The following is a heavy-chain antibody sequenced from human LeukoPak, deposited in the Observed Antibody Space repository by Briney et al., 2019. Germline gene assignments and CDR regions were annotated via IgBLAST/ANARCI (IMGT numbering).Heavy chain of an antibody. Sequence: ASVKVSCKASGYTFTSYGISWVRQAPGQGLEWMGWISAYNGNTNYAQKLQGRVTMTTDTSTSTAYMELRSLRSDDTAVYYCARDQAPNYYDSSGAGLDPWGQGTLVTVSS. CDR1: GYTFTSYG. V-gene: IGHV1-18*01. D-gene: IGHD3-22*01. CDR3: ARDQAPNYYDSSGAGLDP. J-gene: IGHJ5*02. CDR2: ISAYNGNT.